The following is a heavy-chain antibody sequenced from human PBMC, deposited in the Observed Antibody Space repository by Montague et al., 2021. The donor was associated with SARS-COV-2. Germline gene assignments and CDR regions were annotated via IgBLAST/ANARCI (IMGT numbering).Heavy chain of an antibody. V-gene: IGHV4-34*01. D-gene: IGHD5-18*01. J-gene: IGHJ4*02. CDR1: GGSFSGYY. CDR3: ARGGGNSYGALDY. CDR2: TNHSGST. Sequence: SETLSLTCVVYGGSFSGYYWSWIRQPPGKGLEWIGETNHSGSTNYNPSLKSRVTISVDTSKKQFSLRLNSVTAADTAVYYCARGGGNSYGALDYWGQGTLVTVSS.